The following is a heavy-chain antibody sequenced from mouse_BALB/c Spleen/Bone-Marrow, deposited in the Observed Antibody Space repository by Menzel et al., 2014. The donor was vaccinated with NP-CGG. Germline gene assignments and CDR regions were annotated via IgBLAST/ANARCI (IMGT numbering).Heavy chain of an antibody. J-gene: IGHJ3*01. CDR3: TRLHYYGYSAY. CDR2: INPDSSTI. D-gene: IGHD1-2*01. Sequence: EVQRVESGGGLVQPGGSLKLSCAASGFDFSRYWMSWVRQAPGKGLEWIGEINPDSSTINYTPSLKDKFIISRVNAKNTLYLQKSKVRSEDTALYYCTRLHYYGYSAYWGQGTLVIVST. CDR1: GFDFSRYW. V-gene: IGHV4-1*02.